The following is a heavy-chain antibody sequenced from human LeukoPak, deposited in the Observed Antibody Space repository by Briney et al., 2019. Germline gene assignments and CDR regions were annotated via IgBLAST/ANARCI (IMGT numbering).Heavy chain of an antibody. V-gene: IGHV4-4*07. CDR3: ARGTPPAD. J-gene: IGHJ4*02. D-gene: IGHD2-2*01. Sequence: AGTLSLTCTVSGGSISSYYLSWVRQPPGKGLGWIGRIYTSGSTNYNPSPKSRVTMSVDTSKNQLSLKVSSVTAADTAVYYCARGTPPADWGQGTLVTVSS. CDR2: IYTSGST. CDR1: GGSISSYY.